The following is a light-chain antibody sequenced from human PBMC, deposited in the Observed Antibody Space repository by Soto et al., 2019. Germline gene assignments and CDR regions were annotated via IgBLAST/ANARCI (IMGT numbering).Light chain of an antibody. CDR1: SGDVGGYDY. CDR2: EVT. Sequence: QSALTQPASVSGSPGQSIAISCTGISGDVGGYDYVSWYQQHPDKAPKLMIYEVTKRPSWVSNRFSGSKSGNTASLTISGLQPEDEADYYCSSHTSGSTRVFGSGTKLTVL. V-gene: IGLV2-14*01. CDR3: SSHTSGSTRV. J-gene: IGLJ1*01.